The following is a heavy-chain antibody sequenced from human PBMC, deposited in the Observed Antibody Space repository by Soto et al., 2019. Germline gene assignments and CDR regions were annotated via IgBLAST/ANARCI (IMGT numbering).Heavy chain of an antibody. J-gene: IGHJ3*02. CDR1: GYSFTSYW. CDR3: ARRPAYYYDSSAYGAFDI. CDR2: IYPGDSGT. V-gene: IGHV5-51*01. Sequence: PGESLKISCKGSGYSFTSYWIGWVRQMPGKGLEWMGIIYPGDSGTRYSPSFQGQVTISADKSISTAYLQWSSLKASDTAMYYCARRPAYYYDSSAYGAFDIWGQGTMVTVS. D-gene: IGHD3-22*01.